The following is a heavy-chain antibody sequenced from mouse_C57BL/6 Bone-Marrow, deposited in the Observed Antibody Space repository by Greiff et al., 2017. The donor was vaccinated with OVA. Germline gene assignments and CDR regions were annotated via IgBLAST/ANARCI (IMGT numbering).Heavy chain of an antibody. Sequence: VMLQQPGPELVKPGASVKISCKASGYAFSSSWMNWVKQRPGKGLEWIGRIYPGDGDTNYNGKFKGKATLTADKSSSTAYMQLSSLTSEDSAVYFCARSKAHIDYGSQGTTLSASS. CDR2: IYPGDGDT. D-gene: IGHD6-1*01. CDR3: ARSKAHIDY. V-gene: IGHV1-82*01. CDR1: GYAFSSSW. J-gene: IGHJ2*01.